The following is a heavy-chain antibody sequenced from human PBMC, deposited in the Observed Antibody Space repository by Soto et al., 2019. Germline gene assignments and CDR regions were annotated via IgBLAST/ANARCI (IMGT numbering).Heavy chain of an antibody. Sequence: QVQLVQSGAEVKKPGSSVKVSCKASGGTFSSSAISWVRQAPGQGLEWMGGIIPIYGTANYEQKFQGRVTITADESTSTAYMELSSLRSEDTAVYYCARWPYCGGDCLGYFDYWGQGTLVTVSS. V-gene: IGHV1-69*01. CDR1: GGTFSSSA. J-gene: IGHJ4*02. D-gene: IGHD2-21*02. CDR3: ARWPYCGGDCLGYFDY. CDR2: IIPIYGTA.